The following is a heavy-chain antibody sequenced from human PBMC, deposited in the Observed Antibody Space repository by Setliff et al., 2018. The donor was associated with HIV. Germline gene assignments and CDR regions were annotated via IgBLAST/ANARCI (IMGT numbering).Heavy chain of an antibody. CDR3: ARHKDSDYVWGSYRPDGFDI. D-gene: IGHD3-16*02. V-gene: IGHV4-39*01. CDR1: GGSSSSSSFY. CDR2: IYRSGST. Sequence: KPSETLSLTCTVSGGSSSSSSFYWGWIRQPPGKGLEWIGNIYRSGSTYYNPSLRSRVTISVDTSKNQFCLNLNSVTDADTALYYCARHKDSDYVWGSYRPDGFDIWGQGTTVTVSS. J-gene: IGHJ3*02.